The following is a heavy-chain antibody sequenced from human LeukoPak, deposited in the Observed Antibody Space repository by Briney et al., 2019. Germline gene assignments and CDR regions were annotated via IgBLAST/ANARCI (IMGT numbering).Heavy chain of an antibody. CDR3: ARESLRGGSSSFDF. D-gene: IGHD6-6*01. CDR2: IWDDERNK. CDR1: GFTFSNYV. V-gene: IGHV3-33*01. J-gene: IGHJ4*02. Sequence: GGSLRLSCAASGFTFSNYVMHWVRQAPGKGLEWVAVIWDDERNKYFADSVKGRFTTSRDNSNNTLYLQMNSLRAEDTAIYYCARESLRGGSSSFDFWGQGTLVTVSS.